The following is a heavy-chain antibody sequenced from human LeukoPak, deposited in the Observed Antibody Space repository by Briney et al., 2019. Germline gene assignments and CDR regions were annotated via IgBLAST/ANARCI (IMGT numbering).Heavy chain of an antibody. Sequence: ASVKVSCKASGYTFTGYYMHWMRQAPGQGLEWMGWINPNSGGTNYAQKFQGRVTMTRDTSISTAYMELSRLRSDDTAVYYCASGGVYYYDSSGYLGAFDIWGQGTMVTASS. D-gene: IGHD3-22*01. V-gene: IGHV1-2*02. CDR2: INPNSGGT. J-gene: IGHJ3*02. CDR1: GYTFTGYY. CDR3: ASGGVYYYDSSGYLGAFDI.